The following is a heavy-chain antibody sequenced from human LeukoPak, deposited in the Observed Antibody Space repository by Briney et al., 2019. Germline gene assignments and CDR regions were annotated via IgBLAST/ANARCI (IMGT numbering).Heavy chain of an antibody. Sequence: GGSLRLSCAASGFTFSSYAMIWVRQAPGKGLEWVSIISSSGDSTYYAVSVKGRFTFSRDNSKNTLSLQMSSLGADDTAVYYCAKVGTIETTEELNWFDPWGQGTLVTVSS. V-gene: IGHV3-23*01. CDR2: ISSSGDST. CDR3: AKVGTIETTEELNWFDP. D-gene: IGHD4-11*01. CDR1: GFTFSSYA. J-gene: IGHJ5*02.